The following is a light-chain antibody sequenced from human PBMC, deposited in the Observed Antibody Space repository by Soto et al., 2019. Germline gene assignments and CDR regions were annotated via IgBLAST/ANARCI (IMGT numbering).Light chain of an antibody. CDR2: LGS. CDR3: MQTLQTPWT. Sequence: DIVMTQSPLSLTVTPGEPASVSCSSSQSLLRSNGFNYLEWFLQKPGQSPQLLINLGSNRASGAPDRFSGTGSSTNFTLKISRVEAEDVGVFDCMQTLQTPWTFGQGTKVEIK. V-gene: IGKV2-28*01. J-gene: IGKJ1*01. CDR1: QSLLRSNGFNY.